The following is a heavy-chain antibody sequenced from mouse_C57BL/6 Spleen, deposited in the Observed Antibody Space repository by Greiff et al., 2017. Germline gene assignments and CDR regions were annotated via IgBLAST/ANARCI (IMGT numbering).Heavy chain of an antibody. CDR2: IWGDGST. V-gene: IGHV2-3*01. CDR3: AKEKYCSFAY. D-gene: IGHD1-3*01. J-gene: IGHJ3*01. Sequence: VQLQQSGPGLVAPSQSLSITCTVSGFSLTSSGVSWVRQPPGKGLEWLGVIWGDGSTNYHSALISRLSISKDNSKSQVFLTLNSLQTEDTATYYCAKEKYCSFAYWGQGTLVTVSA. CDR1: GFSLTSSG.